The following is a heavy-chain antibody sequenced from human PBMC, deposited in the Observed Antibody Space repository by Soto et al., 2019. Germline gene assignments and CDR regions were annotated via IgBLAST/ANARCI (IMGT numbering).Heavy chain of an antibody. V-gene: IGHV3-30-3*01. J-gene: IGHJ6*02. CDR3: ARAMAVYYYYYGMDV. CDR2: ISYDGSNK. Sequence: HPGGSLRLSCAASGFTFSSYAMHWVRQAPGKGLEWVAVISYDGSNKYYADSVKGRFTISRDNSKNTLYLQMNSLRAEDTAVYYCARAMAVYYYYYGMDVWGQGTTVTVSS. CDR1: GFTFSSYA. D-gene: IGHD3-10*01.